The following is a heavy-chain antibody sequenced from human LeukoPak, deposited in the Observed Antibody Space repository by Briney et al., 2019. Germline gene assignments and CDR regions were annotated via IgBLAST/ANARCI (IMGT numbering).Heavy chain of an antibody. CDR2: MSDIGPNT. D-gene: IGHD3-22*01. CDR1: GFTVTEYA. Sequence: GGSLRLSCAASGFTVTEYAMTWIRQSPGKGLEWVSSMSDIGPNTYYADSVKGRFTISRDNSKNTLYLQMNSLRAEDTAVYYCAKDGAPLFNYYDSSGYFDYWGQGTLVTVSS. V-gene: IGHV3-23*01. CDR3: AKDGAPLFNYYDSSGYFDY. J-gene: IGHJ4*02.